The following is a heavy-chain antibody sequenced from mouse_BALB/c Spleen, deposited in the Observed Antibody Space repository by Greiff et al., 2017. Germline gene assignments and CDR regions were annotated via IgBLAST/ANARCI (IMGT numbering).Heavy chain of an antibody. D-gene: IGHD2-4*01. CDR1: GFSLTSYG. J-gene: IGHJ4*01. CDR2: IWAGGST. CDR3: AKPAMITTFPLYYAMDY. Sequence: VKLMESGPGLVAPSQSLSITCTVSGFSLTSYGVHWVRRPPGKGLEWLGVIWAGGSTNYNSALMSRLSISKDNSKSQVFLKLNSLQTDDTATYYCAKPAMITTFPLYYAMDYWGQGTSVTVSS. V-gene: IGHV2-9*02.